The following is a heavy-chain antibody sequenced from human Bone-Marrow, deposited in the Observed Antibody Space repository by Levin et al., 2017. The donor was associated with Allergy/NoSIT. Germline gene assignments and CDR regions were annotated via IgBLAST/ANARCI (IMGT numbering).Heavy chain of an antibody. V-gene: IGHV1-18*01. Sequence: GESLKISCKTSGFNFNLYGLIWVRQAPGQGLEWMGWISGHNGKTDYSQKFQGRVSMTTDTSTSTAYIELRNLISDDTAMFYCARVFYFDSSGYYDPWGQGTRVTVSS. CDR1: GFNFNLYG. CDR2: ISGHNGKT. D-gene: IGHD3-22*01. J-gene: IGHJ5*02. CDR3: ARVFYFDSSGYYDP.